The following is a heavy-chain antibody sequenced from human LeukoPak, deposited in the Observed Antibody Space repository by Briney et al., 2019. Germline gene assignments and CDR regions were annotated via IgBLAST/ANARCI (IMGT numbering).Heavy chain of an antibody. CDR1: GGSISSDY. J-gene: IGHJ5*02. Sequence: AETLSLTCTVSGGSISSDYWSWIRQPPGKGLEWLGYIYYSGSTNYNPSLKSRVIISVATSKNQFSMKLSSVTAADTAVYCGARTLSGSYCRGNDWFDPWGQETLVTVSS. D-gene: IGHD3-10*01. CDR3: ARTLSGSYCRGNDWFDP. CDR2: IYYSGST. V-gene: IGHV4-59*01.